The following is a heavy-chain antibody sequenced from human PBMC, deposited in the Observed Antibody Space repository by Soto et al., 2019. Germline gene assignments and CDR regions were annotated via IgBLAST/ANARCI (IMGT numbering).Heavy chain of an antibody. J-gene: IGHJ6*02. V-gene: IGHV4-59*01. Sequence: PSDTLSVTWPVSGGSISSYYWSWIRQPPGKGLEWIGYIYYSGSTNYNPSLKSRVTISVDTSKNQFSLKLSSVTAADTAVYYCARDFASIAAAGTDYGMDVWGQGTTVTVSS. CDR3: ARDFASIAAAGTDYGMDV. CDR2: IYYSGST. CDR1: GGSISSYY. D-gene: IGHD6-13*01.